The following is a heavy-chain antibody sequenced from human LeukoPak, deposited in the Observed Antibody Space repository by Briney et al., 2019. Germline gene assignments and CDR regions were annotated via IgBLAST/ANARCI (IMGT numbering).Heavy chain of an antibody. Sequence: SETLSLTCTVSGGSISSSSYYWGWIRQPPGKGLEWIGSIYYSGSTYYNPSLKSRVTISADTSKNHFSLKLTSVTAADTAVYYCARDQTYSGSGIYTYFDYWGQGILVTVSS. V-gene: IGHV4-39*02. CDR2: IYYSGST. CDR3: ARDQTYSGSGIYTYFDY. J-gene: IGHJ4*02. CDR1: GGSISSSSYY. D-gene: IGHD3-10*01.